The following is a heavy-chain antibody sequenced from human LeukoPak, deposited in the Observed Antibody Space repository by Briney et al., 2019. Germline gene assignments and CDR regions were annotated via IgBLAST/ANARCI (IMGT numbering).Heavy chain of an antibody. CDR2: ISYDGSNK. CDR3: APGGVPAVFDY. D-gene: IGHD2-2*01. CDR1: GFTFSSYA. Sequence: GGSLRLSCAASGFTFSSYAMHWVRQAPGKGLEWVAVISYDGSNKYYADSVKGRFTISRDNSKNTLYLQMNSLRAEDTAVYYCAPGGVPAVFDYWGQGTLVTVSS. V-gene: IGHV3-30-3*01. J-gene: IGHJ4*02.